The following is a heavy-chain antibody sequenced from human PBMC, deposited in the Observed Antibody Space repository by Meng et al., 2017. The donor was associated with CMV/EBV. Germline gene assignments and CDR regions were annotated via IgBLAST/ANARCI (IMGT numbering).Heavy chain of an antibody. V-gene: IGHV1-46*01. Sequence: ASVKVSCKASGYTFTSYYMHWVRQAPGQGLEWMGIINPSGGSTSYAQKFQGRVTMTRDTSTSTVYMELSSLRSEDTAVYYCARVTQLAPKQFRSLYYFDYWGQGTLVTVSS. CDR3: ARVTQLAPKQFRSLYYFDY. CDR1: GYTFTSYY. CDR2: INPSGGST. J-gene: IGHJ4*02. D-gene: IGHD1-1*01.